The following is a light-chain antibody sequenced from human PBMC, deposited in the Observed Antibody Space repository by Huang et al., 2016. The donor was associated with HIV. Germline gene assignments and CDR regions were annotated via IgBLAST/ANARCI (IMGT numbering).Light chain of an antibody. CDR3: QQLNSYPPT. Sequence: QLTQSPSSLSASVGDRVTITCRASQGISSYLDWYQQKPGKAPKLLIYAASTLQSGFPSRFSGSGSGTDFTLTISSLQPEDFATYHCQQLNSYPPTFGQGTKVEIK. V-gene: IGKV1-9*01. CDR2: AAS. CDR1: QGISSY. J-gene: IGKJ1*01.